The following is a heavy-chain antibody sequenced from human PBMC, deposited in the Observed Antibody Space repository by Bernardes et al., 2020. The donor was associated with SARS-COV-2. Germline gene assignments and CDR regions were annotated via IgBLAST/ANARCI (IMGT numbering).Heavy chain of an antibody. Sequence: ASVKVSCKVSGYTLTELSMHWVRQAPGKGLEWMGGFDPEDGETNYAQKFQGRVTMTEDTSTDTAYMELSSLRSEDTDVYDCATDPYYYDSSGYYQGYWGQATLVTGSS. CDR1: GYTLTELS. CDR3: ATDPYYYDSSGYYQGY. J-gene: IGHJ4*02. D-gene: IGHD3-22*01. CDR2: FDPEDGET. V-gene: IGHV1-24*01.